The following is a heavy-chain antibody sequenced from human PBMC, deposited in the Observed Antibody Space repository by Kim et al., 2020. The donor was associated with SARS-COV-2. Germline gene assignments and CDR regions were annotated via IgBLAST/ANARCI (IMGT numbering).Heavy chain of an antibody. CDR2: GGTT. V-gene: IGHV3-15*01. CDR3: TTDPHERGY. Sequence: GGTTAYAAPVKGRFTISRDGSKHTLYLQMHSLKTEDTAVYYCTTDPHERGYWGQGTLVTVSS. D-gene: IGHD3-10*01. J-gene: IGHJ4*02.